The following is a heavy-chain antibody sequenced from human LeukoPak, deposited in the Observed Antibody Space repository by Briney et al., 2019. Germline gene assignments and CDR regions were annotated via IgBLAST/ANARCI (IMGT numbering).Heavy chain of an antibody. D-gene: IGHD6-13*01. CDR3: ARDGIAAAGTVFDP. CDR2: ISSSSSTI. CDR1: GFTFSSYS. V-gene: IGHV3-48*01. J-gene: IGHJ5*02. Sequence: GGSLRLSCAASGFTFSSYSMNWVRQAPGKGMEWVSYISSSSSTIYYADSVKGRFTISRDNAKNSLYLQMNRLRAEDTAVYYCARDGIAAAGTVFDPWGQGTLVTVSS.